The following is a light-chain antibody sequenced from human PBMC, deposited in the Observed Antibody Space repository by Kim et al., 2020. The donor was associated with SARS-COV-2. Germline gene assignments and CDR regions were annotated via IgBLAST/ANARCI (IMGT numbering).Light chain of an antibody. CDR1: KLDDKY. J-gene: IGLJ3*02. CDR3: QTWDTNTAYV. Sequence: SYELTQPPSVSVSPGQTVSITCSGDKLDDKYACWYQQKPGQSPVLVIYQDNKRPPGIPERFSGSNSGNTATLTISGTQAMDEADHYCQTWDTNTAYVFGGGTQLTVL. V-gene: IGLV3-1*01. CDR2: QDN.